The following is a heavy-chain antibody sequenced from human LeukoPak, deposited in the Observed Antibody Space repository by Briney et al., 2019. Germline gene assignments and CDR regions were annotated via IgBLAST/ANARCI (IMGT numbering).Heavy chain of an antibody. CDR1: GGTFSSYA. CDR3: ARWGATTVGAFDI. D-gene: IGHD4-23*01. Sequence: GPSVKVSCKASGGTFSSYAISWVRQAPGQGLEWMGRIIPIFGTANYAQKFQGRVTITTDESTSTAYMELSSLRSEDTAVYYCARWGATTVGAFDIWGQGTMVTVSS. V-gene: IGHV1-69*05. J-gene: IGHJ3*02. CDR2: IIPIFGTA.